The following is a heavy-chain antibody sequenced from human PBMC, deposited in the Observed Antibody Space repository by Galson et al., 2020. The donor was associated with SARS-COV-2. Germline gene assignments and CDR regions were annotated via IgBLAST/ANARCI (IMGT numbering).Heavy chain of an antibody. D-gene: IGHD2-21*02. CDR3: ASEPLVVTAIGLWFDP. V-gene: IGHV4-61*02. CDR1: GCSISSGSYY. CDR2: IYTSGST. Sequence: SETLSLTCAVSGCSISSGSYYWSWIRQPAGKGLEWIWRIYTSGSTNYNPSLKSRVTISVDTSKNQFSLKLSSVTAADTAVYYCASEPLVVTAIGLWFDPWGQGTRVTVSS. J-gene: IGHJ5*02.